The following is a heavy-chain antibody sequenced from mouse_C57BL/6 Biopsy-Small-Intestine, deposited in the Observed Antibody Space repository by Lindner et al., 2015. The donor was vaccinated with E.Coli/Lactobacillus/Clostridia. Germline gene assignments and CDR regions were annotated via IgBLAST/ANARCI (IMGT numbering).Heavy chain of an antibody. CDR3: ATDINYRFDQ. V-gene: IGHV1S61*01. Sequence: SVKVSCKASGYTFTSNGISWVRQAPGQGLEWMGWISAYSGNTNYAQMLQGRVTISTDTSTSTAYMELWSLRSDDTAVYYCATDINYRFDQWGQGTLVTVSS. J-gene: IGHJ4*01. CDR2: ISAYSGNT. CDR1: GYTFTSNG. D-gene: IGHD1-3*01.